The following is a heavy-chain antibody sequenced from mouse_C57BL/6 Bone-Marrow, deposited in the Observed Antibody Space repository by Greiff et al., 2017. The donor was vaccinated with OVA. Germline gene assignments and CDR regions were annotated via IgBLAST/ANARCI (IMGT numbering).Heavy chain of an antibody. CDR3: ALFTTVVAYYAMDY. CDR2: INTNNGGT. D-gene: IGHD1-1*01. V-gene: IGHV1-26*01. Sequence: VQLKESGPELVKPGASVTISCKASGYTFTDYYMNWVKQSHGKSLEWFGDINTNNGGTSYNQKFKGKATLTVDTSSSTAYMELRSLTSEDSAVYYCALFTTVVAYYAMDYWGQGTSVTVSS. J-gene: IGHJ4*01. CDR1: GYTFTDYY.